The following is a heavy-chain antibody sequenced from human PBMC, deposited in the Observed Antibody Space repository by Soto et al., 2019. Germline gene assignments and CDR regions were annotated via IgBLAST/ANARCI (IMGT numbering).Heavy chain of an antibody. CDR3: VRHNNWSYDY. V-gene: IGHV3-74*01. CDR2: IGPDGSNM. Sequence: GGSLRLSCAASGFIFSSHWMHWVRQAQWQGLVWVSHIGPDGSNMRDADSVQGRFTISRDNARNTLYLQMNSLRDEDTAVYYCVRHNNWSYDYWGQGILVTVSS. J-gene: IGHJ4*02. CDR1: GFIFSSHW. D-gene: IGHD1-1*01.